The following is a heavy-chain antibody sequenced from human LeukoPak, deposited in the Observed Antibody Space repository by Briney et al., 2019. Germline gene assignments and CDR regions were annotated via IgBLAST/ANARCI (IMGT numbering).Heavy chain of an antibody. V-gene: IGHV3-48*01. D-gene: IGHD2-2*01. CDR1: GFTFSSYS. Sequence: GGSLRLSCAASGFTFSSYSMNWVRHAPGKGLEWVSYISSSRSTIYYADSVKGRFTISRDNAKNSLYLQMNSLRAEDTAVYYCAREYCSSTSCLYDYWGQGTLVTVSS. CDR3: AREYCSSTSCLYDY. CDR2: ISSSRSTI. J-gene: IGHJ4*02.